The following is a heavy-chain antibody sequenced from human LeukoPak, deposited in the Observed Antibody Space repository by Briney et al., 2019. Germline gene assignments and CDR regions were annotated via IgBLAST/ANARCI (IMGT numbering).Heavy chain of an antibody. CDR2: ISSSGSTI. CDR1: GFTFNDYY. V-gene: IGHV3-11*04. D-gene: IGHD3-10*01. CDR3: ARDHGLGYYGSVEVDP. Sequence: GGSLRLSCAASGFTFNDYYMSWIRQAPGKGLEWVSYISSSGSTIYYADSVKGRFTISRDNAKNSLYLQMNSLRAEDTAVYYCARDHGLGYYGSVEVDPWGEGTLVTASS. J-gene: IGHJ5*02.